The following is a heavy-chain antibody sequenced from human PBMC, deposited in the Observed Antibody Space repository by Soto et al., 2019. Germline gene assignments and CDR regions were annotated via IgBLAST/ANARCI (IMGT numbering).Heavy chain of an antibody. J-gene: IGHJ6*02. CDR2: IIPIFGTA. D-gene: IGHD6-6*01. Sequence: SVKVSCQASGGTFSSYAISWVRQAPGQGLEWMGGIIPIFGTANYAQKFQGRVTITADESTGTASMKLSSLRSVDTPLKYCAGDRSSPPPSYYYYGMDVWGQGTTGTVSS. V-gene: IGHV1-69*13. CDR3: AGDRSSPPPSYYYYGMDV. CDR1: GGTFSSYA.